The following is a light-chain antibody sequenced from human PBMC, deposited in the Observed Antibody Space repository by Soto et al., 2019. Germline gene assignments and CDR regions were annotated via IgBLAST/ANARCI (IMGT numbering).Light chain of an antibody. V-gene: IGKV3-15*01. CDR3: QQYNDWPPWT. J-gene: IGKJ1*01. CDR1: QSVGSN. Sequence: IVMTQSPATLSVSPGERATLSCRASQSVGSNVAWYQQIPGQGPRLLIYGASTRATGVPARFSGTGSGTEFALPITSLQSEDFAVYYCQQYNDWPPWTFGQGTKVEIK. CDR2: GAS.